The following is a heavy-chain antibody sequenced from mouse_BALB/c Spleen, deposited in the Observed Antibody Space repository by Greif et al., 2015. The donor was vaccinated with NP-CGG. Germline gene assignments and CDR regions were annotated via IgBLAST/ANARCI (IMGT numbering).Heavy chain of an antibody. J-gene: IGHJ2*01. D-gene: IGHD4-1*01. CDR3: ARGLGRGYFDY. V-gene: IGHV5-17*02. Sequence: EVKLMESGGGLVQPGGSRKLSCAASGFTFSSFGMHWVRQAPEKGLEWVAYISSGSSTIYYADTVKGRFTISRDNPKNTLFLQMTSLRSEDTAMYYCARGLGRGYFDYWGQGTTLTVSS. CDR2: ISSGSSTI. CDR1: GFTFSSFG.